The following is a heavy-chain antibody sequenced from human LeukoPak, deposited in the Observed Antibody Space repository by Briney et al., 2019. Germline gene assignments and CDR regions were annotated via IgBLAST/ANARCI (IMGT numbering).Heavy chain of an antibody. CDR1: GFTFSSYG. D-gene: IGHD6-6*01. CDR3: ARKYSSFRYFDY. V-gene: IGHV3-33*01. J-gene: IGHJ4*02. Sequence: GGSLRLSCAASGFTFSSYGMHWVRQAPGKGLEWVAVIWYDGSNKYYADSEKGRFTISRDNSKNTLYLQMNSLRAEDTAVYYCARKYSSFRYFDYWGQGTLVTVSS. CDR2: IWYDGSNK.